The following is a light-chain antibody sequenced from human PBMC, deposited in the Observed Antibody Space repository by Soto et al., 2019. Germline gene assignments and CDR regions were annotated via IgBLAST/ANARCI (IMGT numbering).Light chain of an antibody. CDR3: QQDGGFYT. CDR2: GAS. V-gene: IGKV3-20*01. Sequence: EIVLTQSPDTLSLSPGERATLSCRASQSVSSTYLAWYQQKPGQAPRLLIYGASSRATGIPDRFSGSGSGTDFTLTISRLEPEDFAVYYCQQDGGFYTFGQGTKLEIK. J-gene: IGKJ2*01. CDR1: QSVSSTY.